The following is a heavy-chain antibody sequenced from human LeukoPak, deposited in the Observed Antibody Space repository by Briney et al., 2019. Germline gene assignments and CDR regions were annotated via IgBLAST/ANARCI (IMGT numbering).Heavy chain of an antibody. CDR1: GGSFSTYW. CDR3: ARENCSGGSCYSIYYYYYMDV. V-gene: IGHV4-34*01. CDR2: INYSGVT. J-gene: IGHJ6*03. Sequence: SETLSLTCAVYGGSFSTYWWSWIRQPSGKGLEWIGEINYSGVTNYNPSLKNRVTISVDTSKNQFSLKLNSVTAADTAVYYCARENCSGGSCYSIYYYYYMDVWGKGTTVTVSS. D-gene: IGHD2-15*01.